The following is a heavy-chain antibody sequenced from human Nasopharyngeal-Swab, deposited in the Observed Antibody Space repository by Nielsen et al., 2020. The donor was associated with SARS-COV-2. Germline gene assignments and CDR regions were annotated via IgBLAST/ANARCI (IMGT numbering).Heavy chain of an antibody. Sequence: WIRQPPGKGLEWIGSIYYSGSTYYNPSLKSRVTISVDTSKNQFSLKLSSVTAADTAVYYCARVTGYYYYYMDVWGKGITVTVSS. CDR2: IYYSGST. D-gene: IGHD2-21*02. CDR3: ARVTGYYYYYMDV. V-gene: IGHV4-39*01. J-gene: IGHJ6*03.